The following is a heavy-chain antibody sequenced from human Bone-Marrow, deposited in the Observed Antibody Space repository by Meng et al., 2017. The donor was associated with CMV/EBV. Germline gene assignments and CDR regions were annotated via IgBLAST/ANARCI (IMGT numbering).Heavy chain of an antibody. V-gene: IGHV3-21*01. CDR2: ISSSSSYI. CDR3: ARDGYYYGSGGPAHIDY. D-gene: IGHD3-10*01. CDR1: GFTFSSYS. Sequence: GESLKISCAASGFTFSSYSMNWVRQAPGKGLEWVSSISSSSSYIYYADSVKGRFTISRDNAKNSLYLQMNSLRAEDTAVYYCARDGYYYGSGGPAHIDYWGQGTLVTVSS. J-gene: IGHJ4*02.